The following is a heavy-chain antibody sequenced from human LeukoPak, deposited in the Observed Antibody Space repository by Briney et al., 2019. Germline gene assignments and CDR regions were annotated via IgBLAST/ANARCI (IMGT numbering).Heavy chain of an antibody. J-gene: IGHJ4*02. CDR1: GFTFSSYA. CDR3: AREARHYYDSSGYPDY. Sequence: PGRSLRLSCAASGFTFSSYAVHWVRQAPGKGLEWVAVISYDGSNKYYADSVKGRFTISRDNSKNTLYLQMNSLRAEDTAVYYCAREARHYYDSSGYPDYWGQGTLVTVSS. CDR2: ISYDGSNK. V-gene: IGHV3-30*04. D-gene: IGHD3-22*01.